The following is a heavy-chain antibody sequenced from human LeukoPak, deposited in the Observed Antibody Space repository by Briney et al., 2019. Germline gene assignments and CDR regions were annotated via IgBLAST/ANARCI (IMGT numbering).Heavy chain of an antibody. CDR3: ARAYQPLGGLSFPDS. V-gene: IGHV7-4-1*02. CDR2: INTNTGDP. CDR1: GYTFTNYA. Sequence: ASVKVSCKASGYTFTNYAMNWVRQAPGQGLEWMGWINTNTGDPTYAQDFTGRFVFSLDTSLSTAYLQISSLKAEDTAVYYCARAYQPLGGLSFPDSWAQGPVVPVSS. J-gene: IGHJ5*01. D-gene: IGHD3-16*02.